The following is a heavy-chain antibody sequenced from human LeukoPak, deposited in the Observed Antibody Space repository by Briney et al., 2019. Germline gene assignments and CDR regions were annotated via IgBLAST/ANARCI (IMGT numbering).Heavy chain of an antibody. V-gene: IGHV1-8*01. J-gene: IGHJ4*02. Sequence: GASVKVSCKASGYTFTSYDINWVRQATGQGLEWMGWLNPNSGNTGYAQKFQGRVSVTRNTSISTAYMELSSLKSEDTAVYYCARGPTLTGSYNFDYWGQGTLVTVSS. CDR1: GYTFTSYD. CDR3: ARGPTLTGSYNFDY. CDR2: LNPNSGNT. D-gene: IGHD1-26*01.